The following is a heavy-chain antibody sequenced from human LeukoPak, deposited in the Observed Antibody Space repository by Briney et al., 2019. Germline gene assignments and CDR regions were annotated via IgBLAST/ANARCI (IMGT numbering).Heavy chain of an antibody. CDR1: GFSFSTYH. Sequence: GGSLRLSCAASGFSFSTYHMSWVRQAPGKGLEWVSSISPGSTYTYYADSVKGRFTISRDNARNSLFLQMNSLRAEDTAIYYCARAYDITSSFDYWGQGTLVTVSS. V-gene: IGHV3-21*01. D-gene: IGHD3-22*01. CDR2: ISPGSTYT. CDR3: ARAYDITSSFDY. J-gene: IGHJ4*02.